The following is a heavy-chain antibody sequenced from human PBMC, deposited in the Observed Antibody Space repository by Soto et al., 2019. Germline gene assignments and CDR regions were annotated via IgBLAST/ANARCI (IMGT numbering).Heavy chain of an antibody. D-gene: IGHD3-22*01. J-gene: IGHJ4*02. CDR3: AKEETITMIVVVITGFDY. Sequence: EVQLLESGGGLVQPGGSLRLSCAASGFTFSSYAMSWVRQAPGKGLEWVSAISGSGGSTYYADSVKGRFTISRDNSKNTLYLQMNSLRAEDTAVYYCAKEETITMIVVVITGFDYWGQGTLVTVS. CDR2: ISGSGGST. V-gene: IGHV3-23*01. CDR1: GFTFSSYA.